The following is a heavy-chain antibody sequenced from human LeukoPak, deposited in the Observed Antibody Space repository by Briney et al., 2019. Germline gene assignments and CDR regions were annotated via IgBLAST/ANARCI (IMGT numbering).Heavy chain of an antibody. CDR1: GFTFTSYD. Sequence: ASVKVSCKASGFTFTSYDINWVRQASGQGLEWMGWMNPNTGDTGYAQRFQGRVTMTRDTSIGTAYMELRGLRSEDTAIYYCVRDGEGVAISVNYWFDPWGQGTLVTVSS. CDR3: VRDGEGVAISVNYWFDP. D-gene: IGHD3-10*01. V-gene: IGHV1-8*01. J-gene: IGHJ5*02. CDR2: MNPNTGDT.